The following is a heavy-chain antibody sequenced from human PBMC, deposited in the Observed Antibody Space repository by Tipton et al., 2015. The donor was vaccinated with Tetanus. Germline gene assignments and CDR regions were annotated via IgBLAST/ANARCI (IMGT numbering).Heavy chain of an antibody. CDR3: ARGYDFWSGSTTHYHYYYGMDV. Sequence: LRLSCTVSGGSISSYYWSWIRQPPGKGLEWIGYIYYSGSTNYNPSLKSRVTISVDTSKNQFSLKLSSMTAADTAVYYCARGYDFWSGSTTHYHYYYGMDVWGQGTTVTVSS. CDR2: IYYSGST. V-gene: IGHV4-59*01. D-gene: IGHD3-3*01. J-gene: IGHJ6*02. CDR1: GGSISSYY.